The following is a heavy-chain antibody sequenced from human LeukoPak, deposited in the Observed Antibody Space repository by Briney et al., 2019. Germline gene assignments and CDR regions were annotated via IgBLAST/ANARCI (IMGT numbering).Heavy chain of an antibody. Sequence: ASVKVSCKASGYTFTGYYMHWVRQAPGQGLEWMGWISAYNGNTNYAQKLQGRVTMTTDTSTSTAYMELRSLRSDDTAVYYCSRVSDGQTYYDFWSGYYPGGYYYYYYMDVWGKGTTVTVSS. J-gene: IGHJ6*03. CDR3: SRVSDGQTYYDFWSGYYPGGYYYYYYMDV. CDR2: ISAYNGNT. D-gene: IGHD3-3*01. CDR1: GYTFTGYY. V-gene: IGHV1-18*04.